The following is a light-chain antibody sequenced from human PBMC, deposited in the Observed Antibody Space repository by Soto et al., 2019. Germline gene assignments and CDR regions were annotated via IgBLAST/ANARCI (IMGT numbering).Light chain of an antibody. CDR2: EVT. V-gene: IGLV2-23*02. CDR3: CSDAGYSTWV. CDR1: SRDIGGHDL. J-gene: IGLJ3*02. Sequence: QSALTQPASVTGSHGQSITISGTGTSRDIGGHDLVSWYKQYTVKVPKLIIYEVTQRPSGVSNLFSGSKSGNTASLTISWLQAEDEADYYCCSDAGYSTWVFGEGTQLTV.